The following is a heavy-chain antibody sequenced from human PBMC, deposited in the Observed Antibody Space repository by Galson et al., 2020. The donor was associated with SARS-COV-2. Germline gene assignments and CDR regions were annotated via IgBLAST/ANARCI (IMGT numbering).Heavy chain of an antibody. CDR1: GYTFTSYD. D-gene: IGHD4-17*01. Sequence: ASVKVSCKASGYTFTSYDINWVRQATGQGPEWMGWMNPNSGNTGYAQKFQGRVTMTRNTAISTAYMEVSSLRSEDTAVYYCAREIPYGDYVNAFDIWGQGTMVTVSS. CDR2: MNPNSGNT. CDR3: AREIPYGDYVNAFDI. V-gene: IGHV1-8*01. J-gene: IGHJ3*02.